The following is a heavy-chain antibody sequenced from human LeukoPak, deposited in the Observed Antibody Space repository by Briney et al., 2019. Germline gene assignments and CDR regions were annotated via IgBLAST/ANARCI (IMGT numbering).Heavy chain of an antibody. V-gene: IGHV4-61*10. J-gene: IGHJ4*02. CDR2: IYYSGST. CDR1: GASISSGNYY. Sequence: PSETLSLTCIVSGASISSGNYYWTWIRQPAGKGLEWIGYIYYSGSTNYNPSLKSRVTISVDTSKNQFSLKLSSVTAADTAVYYCARQYDYGDFPLWYWGQGTLVTVSS. CDR3: ARQYDYGDFPLWY. D-gene: IGHD4-17*01.